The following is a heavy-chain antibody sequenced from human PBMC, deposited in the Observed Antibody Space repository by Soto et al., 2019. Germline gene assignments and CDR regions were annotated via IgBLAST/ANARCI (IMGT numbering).Heavy chain of an antibody. CDR1: GLTFSRYA. CDR2: IINTGGDT. J-gene: IGHJ4*02. Sequence: PGGSLRLSCAVSGLTFSRYAMRWVSQAPGKGLEWVSAIINTGGDTLYADSVKARFTISRDNFKNTLYLQMNSLRAEDAAIYYCAKASGESYPESRVFDQWGQGTRVTVSS. V-gene: IGHV3-23*01. D-gene: IGHD1-26*01. CDR3: AKASGESYPESRVFDQ.